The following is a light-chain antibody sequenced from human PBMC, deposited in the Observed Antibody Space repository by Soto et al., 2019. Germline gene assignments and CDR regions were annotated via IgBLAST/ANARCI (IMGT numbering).Light chain of an antibody. CDR3: QQYGGSAT. V-gene: IGKV3-20*01. Sequence: EIVLTQSPGTLSLSPGARATLSCRASQSVSNNYLAWYQQKPGQAPRLLISGASSRDTGIPDRFSGSGSGTDFTLIVSRLEHEDVAVYYCQQYGGSATFGQGTKVEIK. CDR2: GAS. CDR1: QSVSNNY. J-gene: IGKJ1*01.